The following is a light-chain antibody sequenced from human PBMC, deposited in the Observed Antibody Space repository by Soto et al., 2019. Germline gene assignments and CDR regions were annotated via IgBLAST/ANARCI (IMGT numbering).Light chain of an antibody. Sequence: QSVLTQPPSVSGAPGQRVTISCTGSSSNIGRGYDVHWYQQVPGSAPRLLLSGDNTRPSGVPDRFSGSRSGTSASLAITGLQAEDEADYYCGTWDSSLSVVVFGGGTKLTVL. CDR3: GTWDSSLSVVV. J-gene: IGLJ2*01. CDR1: SSNIGRGYD. CDR2: GDN. V-gene: IGLV1-40*01.